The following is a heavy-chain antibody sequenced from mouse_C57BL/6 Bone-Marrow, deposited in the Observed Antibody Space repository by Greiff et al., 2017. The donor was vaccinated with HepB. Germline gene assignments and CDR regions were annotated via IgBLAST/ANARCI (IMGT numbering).Heavy chain of an antibody. V-gene: IGHV1-72*01. CDR3: ARNYGSSRDWYFDV. J-gene: IGHJ1*03. Sequence: QVHVKQSGAELVKPGASVKLSCKASGYTFTSYWMHWVKQRPGRGLEWIGRIDPNSGGTKYNEKFKSKATLTVDKPSSTAYMQLSSLTSEDSAVYYCARNYGSSRDWYFDVWGTGTTGTVSS. D-gene: IGHD1-1*01. CDR1: GYTFTSYW. CDR2: IDPNSGGT.